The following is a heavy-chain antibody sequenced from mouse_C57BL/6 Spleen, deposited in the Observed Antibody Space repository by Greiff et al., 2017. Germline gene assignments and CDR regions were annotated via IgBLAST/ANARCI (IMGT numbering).Heavy chain of an antibody. CDR2: ISSDGSN. V-gene: IGHV3-6*01. CDR3: ARAPYYYGSSHYAMDY. J-gene: IGHJ4*01. Sequence: EVHLVESGPGLVKPSQSLSLTCSVTGYSITSGYYWNWIRQFPGNKLEWMGYISSDGSNNYNPSLKNRISITRDTSKNQFFLKLNSVTTEDTATYYCARAPYYYGSSHYAMDYWGQGTSVTVSS. D-gene: IGHD1-1*01. CDR1: GYSITSGYY.